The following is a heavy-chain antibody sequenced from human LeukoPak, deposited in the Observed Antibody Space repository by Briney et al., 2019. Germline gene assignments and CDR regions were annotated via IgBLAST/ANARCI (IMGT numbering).Heavy chain of an antibody. CDR1: GYTFTDYY. Sequence: ASVNVSCKASGYTFTDYYMHWVRQAPGQGLEWMGWINPNNGDTNFAQKFQGRVAMTRDTSMNTVYMELSSLRSDDTAVYYCARRGYEFSDLDNWGQGTLVTVSS. V-gene: IGHV1-2*02. D-gene: IGHD3/OR15-3a*01. J-gene: IGHJ4*02. CDR3: ARRGYEFSDLDN. CDR2: INPNNGDT.